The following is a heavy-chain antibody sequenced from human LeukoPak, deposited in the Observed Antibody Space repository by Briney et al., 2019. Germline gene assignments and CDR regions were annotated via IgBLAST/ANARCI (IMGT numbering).Heavy chain of an antibody. J-gene: IGHJ4*02. CDR2: IRSKAYGGTT. CDR3: TRDGRKGTVTTWGY. V-gene: IGHV3-49*04. D-gene: IGHD4-17*01. CDR1: GFTFGGYA. Sequence: GGSLRLSCTASGFTFGGYAMSWVRQAPGKGLEWVGFIRSKAYGGTTEYAASVKGRFTISRDDSKSIAYLQMNSLKTEDTAVYYCTRDGRKGTVTTWGYWGQGTLVTVSS.